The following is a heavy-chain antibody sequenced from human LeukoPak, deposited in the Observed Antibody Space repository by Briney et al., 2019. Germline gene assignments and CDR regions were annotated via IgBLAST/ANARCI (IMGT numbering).Heavy chain of an antibody. Sequence: GGSLRLSCAASGFTFDNYRMSWVRQAPGKGLEWVSTVSADGGNTYYADSVKGRFTISRDNSKSTLILQMNSLRVEDTALYYCTKRVKYGGTWDHFADWGQGTLVTVSS. J-gene: IGHJ4*02. CDR2: VSADGGNT. CDR1: GFTFDNYR. V-gene: IGHV3-23*01. CDR3: TKRVKYGGTWDHFAD. D-gene: IGHD1-26*01.